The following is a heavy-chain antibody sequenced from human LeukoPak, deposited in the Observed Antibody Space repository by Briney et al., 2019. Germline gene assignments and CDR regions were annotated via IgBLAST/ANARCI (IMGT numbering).Heavy chain of an antibody. J-gene: IGHJ4*02. D-gene: IGHD5-18*01. V-gene: IGHV4-34*01. Sequence: PSETLSLTCAVSGGSFSGYYWTWIRQPPGKGLEWIGEINHSGSANYNPSLKSRVTISLDTSKNQFSLKLSSVTAADTAVYYCARVYSYYEYYFDYWGQGTLVTVSS. CDR3: ARVYSYYEYYFDY. CDR1: GGSFSGYY. CDR2: INHSGSA.